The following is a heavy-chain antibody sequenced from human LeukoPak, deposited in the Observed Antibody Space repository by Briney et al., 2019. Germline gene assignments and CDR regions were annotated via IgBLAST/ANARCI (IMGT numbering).Heavy chain of an antibody. CDR1: GGSISSGGYY. J-gene: IGHJ4*02. Sequence: SETLSLTCAVSGGSISSGGYYWSWIRQHPGKGLEWIGYIYYSGSTYYNPSLKSRVTISVDTSKNQFSLKLSSVTAADTAVYYCARGPRKYYFDFWGQGALVTVSS. V-gene: IGHV4-31*11. CDR3: ARGPRKYYFDF. CDR2: IYYSGST.